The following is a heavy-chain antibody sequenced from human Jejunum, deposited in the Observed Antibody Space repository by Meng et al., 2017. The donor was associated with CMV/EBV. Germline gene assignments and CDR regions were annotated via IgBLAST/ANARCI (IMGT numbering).Heavy chain of an antibody. CDR1: GFTFSNAY. V-gene: IGHV3-15*01. CDR2: IKTKTDGGTT. CDR3: TTEAYGGSYNY. J-gene: IGHJ4*02. Sequence: AASGFTFSNAYMSWVRQAPGKGLEWVGRIKTKTDGGTTDYAAPVKDRFTISRDDSKNTLYLQMNRLKTEDTAVYYCTTEAYGGSYNYWGQGTLVTVSS. D-gene: IGHD1-26*01.